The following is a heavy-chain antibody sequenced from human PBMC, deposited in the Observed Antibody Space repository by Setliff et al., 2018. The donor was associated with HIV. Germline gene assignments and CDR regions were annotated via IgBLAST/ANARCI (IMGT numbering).Heavy chain of an antibody. CDR3: AGAGPLDNYDWYHFAF. CDR1: GFTFSSYS. V-gene: IGHV3-48*01. D-gene: IGHD5-12*01. Sequence: TGGSLRLSCAASGFTFSSYSMNWVRQAPGKGLEWVSYISSSSSIIYYADSVKGRFTISRDNARNSLYLQMNSLRAEDTAVYYCAGAGPLDNYDWYHFAFGGQGTLVTVSS. J-gene: IGHJ4*02. CDR2: ISSSSSII.